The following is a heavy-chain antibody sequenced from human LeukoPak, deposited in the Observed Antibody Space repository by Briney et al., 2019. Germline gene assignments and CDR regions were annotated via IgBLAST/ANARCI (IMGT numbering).Heavy chain of an antibody. D-gene: IGHD3-10*01. J-gene: IGHJ4*02. Sequence: GASVKVSCKASGYTFTGYYMHWVRQAPGQGLECMGWINPNSGGTNYAQKFQGRVTMTRDTSISTAYMELSRLRSDDTAVYYCARGAIVRGVIRRDLDYWGQGTLVTVSS. CDR2: INPNSGGT. V-gene: IGHV1-2*02. CDR3: ARGAIVRGVIRRDLDY. CDR1: GYTFTGYY.